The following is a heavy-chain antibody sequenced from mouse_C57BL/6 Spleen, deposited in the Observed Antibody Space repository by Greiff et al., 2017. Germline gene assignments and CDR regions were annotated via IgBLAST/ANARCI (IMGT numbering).Heavy chain of an antibody. CDR1: GFNIKDDY. Sequence: VQLQQSGAELVRPGASVKLSCTGSGFNIKDDYMHWVKQRPEQGLEWIGWIDPENGDTEYASKFQGKATITADTSSNTAYLQLSSLTSEDTAVYYCTTFDELDRFAYWGQGTLVTVSA. V-gene: IGHV14-4*01. CDR2: IDPENGDT. CDR3: TTFDELDRFAY. D-gene: IGHD4-1*01. J-gene: IGHJ3*01.